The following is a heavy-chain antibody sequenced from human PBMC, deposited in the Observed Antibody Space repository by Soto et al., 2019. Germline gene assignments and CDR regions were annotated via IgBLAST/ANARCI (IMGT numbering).Heavy chain of an antibody. V-gene: IGHV4-30-4*01. CDR2: IYYSGNT. CDR1: GGSISSDDYY. CDR3: ASFRSPGIAGAGPNGSAP. Sequence: PSETLSLTCTVSGGSISSDDYYWSRIRQPPGKGLEWIGYIYYSGNTYYNTSLKRRISISADTSKNQFTIKLSSVTAEETAVYNFASFRSPGIAGAGPNGSAPWGQGALVTVSS. D-gene: IGHD1-26*01. J-gene: IGHJ5*02.